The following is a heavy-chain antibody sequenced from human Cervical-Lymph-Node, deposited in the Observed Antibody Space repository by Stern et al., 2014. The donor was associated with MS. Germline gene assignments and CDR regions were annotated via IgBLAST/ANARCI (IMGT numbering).Heavy chain of an antibody. CDR2: ISTSGSPI. CDR3: ARGRTTMAY. CDR1: GFTFSDFY. V-gene: IGHV3-11*01. Sequence: QVPLAESGGGLVKPGGSLRLSCAPSGFTFSDFYMSWIRQAPGKGLEWVSYISTSGSPISYSDSVKGRFTISRDNAKNSLYLQMNSLRAEDTAVYFCARGRTTMAYWGQGTLVTVSS. D-gene: IGHD4-11*01. J-gene: IGHJ4*02.